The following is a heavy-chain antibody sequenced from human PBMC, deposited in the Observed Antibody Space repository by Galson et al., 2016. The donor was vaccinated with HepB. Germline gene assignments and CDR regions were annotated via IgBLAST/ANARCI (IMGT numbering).Heavy chain of an antibody. J-gene: IGHJ6*02. CDR2: TKQDGIEK. CDR3: ARGVRPRYSSSWHLVSTESYYGLDV. V-gene: IGHV3-7*03. Sequence: SLRLSCAASQFTFNSYWMNWVRQAPGKGLEWVANTKQDGIEKYYVDYVKGRFTISRDNAKNSLYLQMNSLRAEDTAVYFCARGVRPRYSSSWHLVSTESYYGLDVWGQGTTVTVSS. CDR1: QFTFNSYW. D-gene: IGHD6-13*01.